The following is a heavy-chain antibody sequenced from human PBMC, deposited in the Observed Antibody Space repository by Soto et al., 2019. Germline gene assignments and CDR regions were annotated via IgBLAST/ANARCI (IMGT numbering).Heavy chain of an antibody. V-gene: IGHV4-34*01. J-gene: IGHJ4*02. CDR1: GGSLSGYY. D-gene: IGHD7-27*01. CDR2: INHSGST. CDR3: ARGWGRIFDY. Sequence: QVQLQQWGAGLLKPSETLSLTCAVYGGSLSGYYWSWIRQPPGKGLEWIGEINHSGSTNYNPSLKSRVTISVDTSKNQFSPKLSSVTAADTAVYYCARGWGRIFDYWGQGTLVTVSS.